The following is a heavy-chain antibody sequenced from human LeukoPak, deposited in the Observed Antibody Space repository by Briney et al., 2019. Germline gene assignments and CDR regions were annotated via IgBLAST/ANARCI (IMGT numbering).Heavy chain of an antibody. V-gene: IGHV3-23*01. CDR2: ISGSGAVT. D-gene: IGHD3-9*01. CDR1: GLMFSSYG. J-gene: IGHJ6*02. CDR3: AKILPSDYDILPGYNPGDYYYGMDV. Sequence: GGSLRLSCVASGLMFSSYGMSWVRQAPGKGLEWVASISGSGAVTFYADSVKGRFTISRENSKNTLFVQMKSLRAEDTAVYYCAKILPSDYDILPGYNPGDYYYGMDVWGQGTTVTVSS.